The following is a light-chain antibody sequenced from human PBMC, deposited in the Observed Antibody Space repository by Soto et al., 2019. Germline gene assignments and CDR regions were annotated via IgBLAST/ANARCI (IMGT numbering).Light chain of an antibody. CDR3: SSYTSSTTRV. CDR1: SSDVGGYNY. V-gene: IGLV2-14*01. CDR2: DVS. J-gene: IGLJ1*01. Sequence: QSALTQPASVSGSPGQSITISCTGTSSDVGGYNYVSWYQQHTGKAPKLMIYDVSNRPSGVSNRFSGSESGNTASLTISGLQAEDEADYYCSSYTSSTTRVFGTGTKVTVL.